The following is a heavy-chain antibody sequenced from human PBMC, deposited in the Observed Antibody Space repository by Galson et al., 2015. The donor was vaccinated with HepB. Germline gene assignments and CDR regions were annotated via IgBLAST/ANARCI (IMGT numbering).Heavy chain of an antibody. CDR2: ISDGGGST. Sequence: SLRLSCAASGFTFSSYAMSWVRQAPGKGLEWVSSISDGGGSTYYADSVKGRFTISRDSSKNTLYLQMNSLRAEDTAVYYCAKGSSGWYNYFDYWGQGTLITVSS. D-gene: IGHD6-19*01. J-gene: IGHJ4*02. CDR1: GFTFSSYA. CDR3: AKGSSGWYNYFDY. V-gene: IGHV3-23*01.